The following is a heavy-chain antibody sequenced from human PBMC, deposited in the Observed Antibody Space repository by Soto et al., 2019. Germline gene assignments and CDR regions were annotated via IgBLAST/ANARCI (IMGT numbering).Heavy chain of an antibody. CDR1: GGSISSSSYY. CDR2: IYYSGST. CDR3: AATLGYCSSTSCYRSDAFDI. V-gene: IGHV4-39*01. D-gene: IGHD2-2*02. J-gene: IGHJ3*02. Sequence: QLQLQESGPGLVKPSETLSLTCTVSGGSISSSSYYWGWIRQPPGKGLEWIGSIYYSGSTYYNPSLKSRVTISVDTSKNQFSLKLSSVTAADTAVYYCAATLGYCSSTSCYRSDAFDIWGQGTMVTVSS.